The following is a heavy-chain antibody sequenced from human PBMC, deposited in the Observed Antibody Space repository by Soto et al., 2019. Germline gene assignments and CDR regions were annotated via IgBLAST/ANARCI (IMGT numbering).Heavy chain of an antibody. D-gene: IGHD1-26*01. V-gene: IGHV3-30*18. Sequence: QVQLVESGGGVVQPGRSLRLSCAASGFTFSSYGMHWVRQAPGKGLEWVAVISYDGSNKYYADSVKGRFTISRDNSKNTLYLQMNSLRAEDTAVYYCAKVGAIDNFDYWGQGTLVTVSS. CDR1: GFTFSSYG. CDR2: ISYDGSNK. CDR3: AKVGAIDNFDY. J-gene: IGHJ4*02.